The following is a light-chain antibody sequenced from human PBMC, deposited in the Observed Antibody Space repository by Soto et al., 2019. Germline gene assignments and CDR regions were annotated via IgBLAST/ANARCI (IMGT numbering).Light chain of an antibody. V-gene: IGKV3-11*01. CDR3: QHYSSSLLS. CDR2: HAS. Sequence: EVVLTQSPATLSLSPGEGASLSCRASQTVTNLAWYQHKPGQAPSLLIYHASTRATGIPARFSGSGSGTDFHLSSSRLDPEYFAFYYCQHYSSSLLSFGGGTKVEIK. CDR1: QTVTN. J-gene: IGKJ4*01.